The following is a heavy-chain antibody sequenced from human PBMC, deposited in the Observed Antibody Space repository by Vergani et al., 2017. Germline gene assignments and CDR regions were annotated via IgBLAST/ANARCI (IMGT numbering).Heavy chain of an antibody. CDR3: ARGGFYYYMDV. J-gene: IGHJ6*03. Sequence: QLQLQESGPGLVKPSETLSLTCTVSGGSISSSSYYWGWIRQRPGKGLEWIGIIYYSGSTYYNPSLKSRVTISVDTSKNQFSLKLSSVTAADTAVYYCARGGFYYYMDVWGKGTTVTVSS. V-gene: IGHV4-39*07. CDR2: IYYSGST. D-gene: IGHD1-26*01. CDR1: GGSISSSSYY.